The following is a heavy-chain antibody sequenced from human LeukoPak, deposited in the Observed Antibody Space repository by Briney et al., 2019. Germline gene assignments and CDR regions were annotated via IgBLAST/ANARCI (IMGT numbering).Heavy chain of an antibody. CDR2: ISGSGGST. D-gene: IGHD3-22*01. Sequence: PGGSLRLSCAASGFTFSSYGMSWVRQAPGKGLEWVSAISGSGGSTYYADSVKGRFTISRDNSKNTLYLQMNSLRAEDTAVYYGAKGKPYYYETQYYFDYWGQGTLVTVSS. CDR1: GFTFSSYG. J-gene: IGHJ4*02. CDR3: AKGKPYYYETQYYFDY. V-gene: IGHV3-23*01.